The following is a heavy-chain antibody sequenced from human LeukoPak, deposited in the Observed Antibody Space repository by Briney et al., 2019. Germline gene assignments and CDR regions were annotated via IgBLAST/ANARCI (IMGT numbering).Heavy chain of an antibody. CDR3: ARINSGSYAFDI. J-gene: IGHJ3*02. CDR1: GFTFSSYA. V-gene: IGHV3-30*07. CDR2: ISYDGSNK. Sequence: GRSLRLSCAASGFTFSSYAMHWVRQAPGKGLEWVAVISYDGSNKYYADSVKGRFTISRDNSKNTLYLQMNSLRAEDTAVYYCARINSGSYAFDIWGQGTMVTVSS. D-gene: IGHD1-26*01.